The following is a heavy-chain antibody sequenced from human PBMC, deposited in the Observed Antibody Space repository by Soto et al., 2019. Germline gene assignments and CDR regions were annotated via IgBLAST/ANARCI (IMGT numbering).Heavy chain of an antibody. CDR3: AKDESIAAAPFDP. V-gene: IGHV3-23*01. J-gene: IGHJ5*02. CDR1: GFPFSTYA. D-gene: IGHD6-25*01. Sequence: PGGSLRLSCSASGFPFSTYAMAWVRQAPGKGLEWVSSINDRGVSTYYADSVKGRFTISRDNSKNTLYLQMKGLRVDDTAVYYCAKDESIAAAPFDPWGQGSLVTVSS. CDR2: INDRGVST.